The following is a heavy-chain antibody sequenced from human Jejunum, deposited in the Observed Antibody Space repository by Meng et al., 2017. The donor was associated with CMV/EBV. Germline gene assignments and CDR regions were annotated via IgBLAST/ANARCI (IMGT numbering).Heavy chain of an antibody. D-gene: IGHD3-9*01. V-gene: IGHV3-9*01. CDR2: MTWNGNNI. Sequence: HWVRQYPGKGLQWISGMTWNGNNILNAGSVKGRFTISRDSAKNSLYLQMDSLRPEETAFYYCAKDSATVYYETFSGYFFSRCYELWGQGTLVTVSS. J-gene: IGHJ1*01. CDR3: AKDSATVYYETFSGYFFSRCYEL.